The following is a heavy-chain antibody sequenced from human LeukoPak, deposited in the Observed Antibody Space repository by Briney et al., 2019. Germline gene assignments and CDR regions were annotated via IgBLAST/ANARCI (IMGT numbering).Heavy chain of an antibody. CDR2: YDPEDDER. CDR3: STETAGNY. D-gene: IGHD3-10*01. V-gene: IGHV1-24*01. J-gene: IGHJ4*02. Sequence: GSAKVSRKAFGHTLRDFSIHWGPHAPGNGLEWLGGYDPEDDERIYSEKLLGRVTLTEDTSTDTAYMDLTSLRSDDTAVYYCSTETAGNYWGQGTLVTVSS. CDR1: GHTLRDFS.